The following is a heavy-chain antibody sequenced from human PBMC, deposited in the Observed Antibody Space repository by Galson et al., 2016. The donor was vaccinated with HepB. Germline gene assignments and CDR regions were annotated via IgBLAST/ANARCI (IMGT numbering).Heavy chain of an antibody. V-gene: IGHV3-23*01. D-gene: IGHD1-1*01. CDR3: ARGGRNDVFDY. J-gene: IGHJ4*02. Sequence: SLRLSCAASGFTFSTYAMTWVSTLGNSAADVAYADSVKGRFTISRDNSKNTLYLQMNSLSVDDTAVYYCARGGRNDVFDYWGQGTLVTVSS. CDR1: GFTFSTYA. CDR2: LGNSAADV.